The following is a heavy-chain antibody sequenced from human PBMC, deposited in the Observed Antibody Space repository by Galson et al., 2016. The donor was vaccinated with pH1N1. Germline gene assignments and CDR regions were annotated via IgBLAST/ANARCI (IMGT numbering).Heavy chain of an antibody. J-gene: IGHJ5*02. Sequence: SVKVSCKASGGTFSTYVIIWVRQAPGQGLEWMGRIVPITGVTNYAQKFQDRVTITAAESTSTAYMELSSLRSEDTGVYYCAPGGDDYGGNPHWFDPWGQGTLVTVSS. CDR2: IVPITGVT. CDR1: GGTFSTYV. D-gene: IGHD4-23*01. CDR3: APGGDDYGGNPHWFDP. V-gene: IGHV1-69*04.